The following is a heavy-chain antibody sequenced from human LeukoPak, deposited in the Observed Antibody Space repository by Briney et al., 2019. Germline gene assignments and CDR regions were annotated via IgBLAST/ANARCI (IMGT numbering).Heavy chain of an antibody. V-gene: IGHV3-30*02. CDR3: AKVKNSSGFKGGFDP. CDR1: GFTFNSYG. Sequence: GGSLRLPCAASGFTFNSYGMHWVRQAPGKGLEWVAFIRYDGSNKYYADSVKGRFTISRDNSKNTLYLQMNSLRAEDTAVYYCAKVKNSSGFKGGFDPWGQGTLVTVSS. J-gene: IGHJ5*02. CDR2: IRYDGSNK. D-gene: IGHD6-19*01.